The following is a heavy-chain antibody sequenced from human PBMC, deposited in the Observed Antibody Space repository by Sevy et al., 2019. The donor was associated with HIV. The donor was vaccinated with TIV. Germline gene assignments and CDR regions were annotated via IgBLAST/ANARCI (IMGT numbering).Heavy chain of an antibody. J-gene: IGHJ4*02. D-gene: IGHD3-10*01. Sequence: GGSLRLSCAASGFTFSSYAMSWVRQAPGKGLEWVSAISGSGGSTYYADSVKGRFTISRDNSKNTLYLQMNSLRAEDTAVYYCAKEPPVLLWFGELYYFDYWGQGTLVTVSS. CDR3: AKEPPVLLWFGELYYFDY. V-gene: IGHV3-23*01. CDR2: ISGSGGST. CDR1: GFTFSSYA.